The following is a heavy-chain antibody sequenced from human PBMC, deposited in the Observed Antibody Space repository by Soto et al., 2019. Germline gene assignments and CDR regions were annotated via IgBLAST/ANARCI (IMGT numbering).Heavy chain of an antibody. Sequence: WWSLRLSCSASVFTFSRYAMSWFRQAPGKGLEWVSAISGSGGSTYYADSVKGRFTISRDNSKNTLYLQMNSLRAEDTAVYYCAKGDPSDYWGQGTLVTVSS. CDR3: AKGDPSDY. V-gene: IGHV3-23*01. CDR1: VFTFSRYA. D-gene: IGHD2-21*01. J-gene: IGHJ4*02. CDR2: ISGSGGST.